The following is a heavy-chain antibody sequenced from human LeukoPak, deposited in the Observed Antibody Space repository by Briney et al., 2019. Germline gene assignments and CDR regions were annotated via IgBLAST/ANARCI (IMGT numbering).Heavy chain of an antibody. J-gene: IGHJ4*02. Sequence: SETLSLTCTVSGGSISSYYWSWIRQPPGKGLEWIGYIYYSGSTNYNPSLKSRVTISVDTSKNQFSLKLSSVTAADTAVYYCARYSPNFDYWGQGTLVTVSS. CDR1: GGSISSYY. V-gene: IGHV4-59*01. D-gene: IGHD2-15*01. CDR3: ARYSPNFDY. CDR2: IYYSGST.